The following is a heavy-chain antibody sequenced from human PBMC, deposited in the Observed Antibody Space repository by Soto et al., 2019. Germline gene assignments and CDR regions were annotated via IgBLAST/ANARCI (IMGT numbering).Heavy chain of an antibody. V-gene: IGHV3-64*04. Sequence: GGSLRLSCSASGFTFSNYAMHWVRQAPGKGLEYVSAISSNGGNTYYADSVKGRFTISRDNSKNTLYLQMNSLRAEDTAVYYCAKDQLAVAGLNWLDPWGQGTLVTVSS. J-gene: IGHJ5*02. CDR1: GFTFSNYA. D-gene: IGHD6-19*01. CDR2: ISSNGGNT. CDR3: AKDQLAVAGLNWLDP.